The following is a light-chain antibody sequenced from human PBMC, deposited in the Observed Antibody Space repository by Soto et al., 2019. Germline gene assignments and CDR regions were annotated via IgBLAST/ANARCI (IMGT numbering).Light chain of an antibody. J-gene: IGKJ5*01. Sequence: EIVLTQSPATLSLSPGQRAYLSCRARQSVSSSLAWYQQRPGQAPRLLIYDVSTRSTGIPARFSGSGTGSGREFTLTISSLEPEDFAVYFCQRRSKRAITLGQGTRLEIK. CDR3: QRRSKRAIT. CDR1: QSVSSS. V-gene: IGKV3-11*02. CDR2: DVS.